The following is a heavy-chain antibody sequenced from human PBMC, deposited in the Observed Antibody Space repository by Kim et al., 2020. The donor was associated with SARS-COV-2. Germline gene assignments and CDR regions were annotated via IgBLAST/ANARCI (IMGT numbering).Heavy chain of an antibody. D-gene: IGHD3-9*01. J-gene: IGHJ5*02. CDR3: ARRVRYFTARQAPFDP. V-gene: IGHV5-51*01. CDR2: IYPGDSDT. Sequence: GESLKISCKGSGYSFTSYWIGWVRQMPGKGLEWMGIIYPGDSDTRYSPSFQGQVTISADKSISTAYLQWSSLKASDTAMYYCARRVRYFTARQAPFDPWGQGTLVTVSS. CDR1: GYSFTSYW.